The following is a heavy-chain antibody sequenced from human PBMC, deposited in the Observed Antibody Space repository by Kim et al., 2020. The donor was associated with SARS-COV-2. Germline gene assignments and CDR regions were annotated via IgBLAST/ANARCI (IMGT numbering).Heavy chain of an antibody. Sequence: DTRYGPSFQGQVTISADKSISTAYLQWSSLKASDTAMYYCARGLQLWFDYWGQGTLVTVSS. V-gene: IGHV5-51*01. D-gene: IGHD5-18*01. CDR2: DT. J-gene: IGHJ4*02. CDR3: ARGLQLWFDY.